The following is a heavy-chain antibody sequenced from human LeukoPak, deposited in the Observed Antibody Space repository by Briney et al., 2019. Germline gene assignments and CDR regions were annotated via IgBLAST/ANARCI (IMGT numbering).Heavy chain of an antibody. CDR3: GREWAVDF. V-gene: IGHV3-30-3*01. Sequence: GGSLRLSCAASGFTFSSYAMHWVRQAPGKGLDWVAVISYDGSNKYYADSVKGRFTISRDNSKNTLYLQMNSLRVEDTAVYYCGREWAVDFWGQGTLVTVSS. CDR2: ISYDGSNK. CDR1: GFTFSSYA. J-gene: IGHJ4*02.